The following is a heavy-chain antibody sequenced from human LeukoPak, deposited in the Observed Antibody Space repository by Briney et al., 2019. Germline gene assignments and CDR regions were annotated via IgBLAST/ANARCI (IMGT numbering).Heavy chain of an antibody. D-gene: IGHD1-1*01. Sequence: GGSLRLSCAASGFTVSSNYMSWVRQAPGKGLEWVSVIYSGGSTYYADSVKGRFTISRDNSKNTLYLQMNSLRAEDPAVYYCAREQWNDAFIGYWGQGTLVTVSS. V-gene: IGHV3-66*01. CDR3: AREQWNDAFIGY. J-gene: IGHJ4*02. CDR2: IYSGGST. CDR1: GFTVSSNY.